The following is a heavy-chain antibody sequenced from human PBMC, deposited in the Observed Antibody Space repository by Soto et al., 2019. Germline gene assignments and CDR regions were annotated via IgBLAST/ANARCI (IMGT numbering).Heavy chain of an antibody. J-gene: IGHJ1*01. D-gene: IGHD3-22*01. Sequence: QVQLAESGGGVVQPGRSLRLSCAASGFTFSSYGMHWVRQAPGKGLEWVAVISYDGSNKYYADSVKGRFTISRDNSKNTLYLQMNSLRAEDTAVYYCAKGTSYYYDSSGLGWYFQHWGQGTLVTVSS. CDR1: GFTFSSYG. CDR2: ISYDGSNK. CDR3: AKGTSYYYDSSGLGWYFQH. V-gene: IGHV3-30*18.